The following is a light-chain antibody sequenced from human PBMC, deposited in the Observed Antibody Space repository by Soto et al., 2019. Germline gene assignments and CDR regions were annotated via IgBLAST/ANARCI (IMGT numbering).Light chain of an antibody. V-gene: IGKV4-1*01. Sequence: DVVMTQSPDSLAVSLGERATINCKSSQSVLYSSNNKNYLAWYQQKSGQPPKLLIYWASTRESGVPARFSGSGSGPDFTLTISSLQAEDVAVYYCQQYYDTPWTFGRGTKVEVK. J-gene: IGKJ1*01. CDR2: WAS. CDR1: QSVLYSSNNKNY. CDR3: QQYYDTPWT.